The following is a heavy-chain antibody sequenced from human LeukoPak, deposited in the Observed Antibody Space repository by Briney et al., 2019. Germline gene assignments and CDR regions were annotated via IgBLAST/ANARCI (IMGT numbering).Heavy chain of an antibody. D-gene: IGHD6-6*01. J-gene: IGHJ4*02. CDR3: ASSHGIASRSPTGY. CDR2: IDPNSGGT. CDR1: GYTFTAYY. V-gene: IGHV1-2*02. Sequence: ASVKVSCKSSGYTFTAYYMHWVRRAPGQGFEWMGWIDPNSGGTDYAQKFQGRVTMTRDTSITTAYMELSRLTSDDTAIYYCASSHGIASRSPTGYWGQGTLVTVSS.